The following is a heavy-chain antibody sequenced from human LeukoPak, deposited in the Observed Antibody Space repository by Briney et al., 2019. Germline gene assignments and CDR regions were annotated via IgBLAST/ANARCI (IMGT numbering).Heavy chain of an antibody. D-gene: IGHD1-7*01. CDR1: NGSISNYY. J-gene: IGHJ4*02. CDR3: ARANNWNSNFDY. CDR2: VYFSGTA. V-gene: IGHV4-59*12. Sequence: SETLSLTCTVSNGSISNYYWSWIRQPPGKGLEWVGCVYFSGTANYSPSLKSRVTISVDTSNNQFSLKLSSVTAADTAVHYCARANNWNSNFDYWGQGTLVTVSS.